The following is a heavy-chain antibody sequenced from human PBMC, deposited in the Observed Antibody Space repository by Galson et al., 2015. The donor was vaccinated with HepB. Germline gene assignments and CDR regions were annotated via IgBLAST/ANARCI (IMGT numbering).Heavy chain of an antibody. D-gene: IGHD3-3*01. J-gene: IGHJ4*02. CDR2: ICYSGST. CDR1: GGSISSGDYY. CDR3: ARVGAEVEGLPEEVARFLEWFDVSSRAYHLDY. V-gene: IGHV4-30-4*01. Sequence: TLSLTCTVSGGSISSGDYYWSWIRQPPGKGLEWIGYICYSGSTYYNPSLKSRVTISVDTSKNQFSLKLSSVTAADTAVYYCARVGAEVEGLPEEVARFLEWFDVSSRAYHLDYWGQGTLVTVSS.